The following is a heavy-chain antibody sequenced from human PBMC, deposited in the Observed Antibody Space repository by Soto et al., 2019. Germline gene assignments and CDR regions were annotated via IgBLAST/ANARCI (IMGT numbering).Heavy chain of an antibody. V-gene: IGHV1-69*13. CDR2: IIPIFGTA. J-gene: IGHJ4*02. CDR3: ARGDCYNYGWDY. D-gene: IGHD5-12*01. CDR1: GGTFSSYA. Sequence: SVKVSCKASGGTFSSYAISWVRQAPGQGLEWMGGIIPIFGTANYAQKFQGRVTITADESTSTAYMELSSLRSEDTAVYYCARGDCYNYGWDYWGQGTLVTVSS.